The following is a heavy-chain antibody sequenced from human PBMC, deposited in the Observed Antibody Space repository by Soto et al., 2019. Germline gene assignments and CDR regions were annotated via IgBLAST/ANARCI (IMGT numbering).Heavy chain of an antibody. J-gene: IGHJ5*02. D-gene: IGHD2-8*01. CDR1: GGSFSGYY. CDR3: ARCLHCSNGGRFDP. Sequence: SETLSLTCAVYGGSFSGYYWSWIRQPPGKGLEWIGEINHSGGTNYNPSLQSRVTISVDNSKNHLSLTLTSVTAADTAVYYCARCLHCSNGGRFDPWGQGALVTVSS. CDR2: INHSGGT. V-gene: IGHV4-34*01.